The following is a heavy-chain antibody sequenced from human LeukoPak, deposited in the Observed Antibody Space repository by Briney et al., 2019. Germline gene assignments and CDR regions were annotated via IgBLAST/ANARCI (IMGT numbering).Heavy chain of an antibody. CDR1: GFTFSSYG. D-gene: IGHD5-12*01. J-gene: IGHJ5*02. CDR2: IRYDGSNK. V-gene: IGHV3-30*02. Sequence: GGSLRLSCAASGFTFSSYGMHWVRQAPGKGLEWVAFIRYDGSNKYYADSVKGRFTISRDNSKNTLYLQMNSLRAEDTAVYYCAKASSGYDGYNWFDPWGQGTLVTVSS. CDR3: AKASSGYDGYNWFDP.